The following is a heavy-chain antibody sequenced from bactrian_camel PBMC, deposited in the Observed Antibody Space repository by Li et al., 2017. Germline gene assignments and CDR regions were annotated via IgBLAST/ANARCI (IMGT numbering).Heavy chain of an antibody. CDR2: IVRGTGTS. D-gene: IGHD5*01. CDR3: VSGYPMYVGQQARAY. CDR1: GSMYASSC. J-gene: IGHJ4*01. V-gene: IGHV3S63*01. Sequence: QLVESGGGSVQAGGSLNLSCTVSGSMYASSCMGWFRQAPGKEREGVASIVRGTGTSFYADSVKGRFTISRDNAKNTVYLQLNSLKPEDTAVYYCVSGYPMYVGQQARAYWGQGTQVTVS.